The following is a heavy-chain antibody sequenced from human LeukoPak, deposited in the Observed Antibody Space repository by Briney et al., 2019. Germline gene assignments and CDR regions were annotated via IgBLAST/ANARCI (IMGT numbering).Heavy chain of an antibody. CDR3: AKLPREYCSSTSCPNWFDT. D-gene: IGHD2-2*01. V-gene: IGHV3-23*01. Sequence: GGSLRLSCSASGFSFITYAMTWVRQAPGKGLEWVSALSASGGTTYYADSVKGRFTTSRDNSKNTLYLRMNSLRAEDTAVYYCAKLPREYCSSTSCPNWFDTWGQGTLVTVSS. CDR2: LSASGGTT. J-gene: IGHJ5*02. CDR1: GFSFITYA.